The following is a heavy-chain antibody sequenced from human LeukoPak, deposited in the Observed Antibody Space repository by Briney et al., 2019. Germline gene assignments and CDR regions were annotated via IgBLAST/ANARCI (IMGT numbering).Heavy chain of an antibody. CDR3: ARGVGIEYFQH. CDR2: IYYSGST. D-gene: IGHD2-8*02. CDR1: GGSISSYY. J-gene: IGHJ1*01. V-gene: IGHV4-59*08. Sequence: SETLSLTCTVSGGSISSYYWSWIRQPPGKGLEWIGYIYYSGSTNYNPSLKSRVTISVDTSKNQSSLKLSSVTAADTAVYYCARGVGIEYFQHWGQGTLVTVSS.